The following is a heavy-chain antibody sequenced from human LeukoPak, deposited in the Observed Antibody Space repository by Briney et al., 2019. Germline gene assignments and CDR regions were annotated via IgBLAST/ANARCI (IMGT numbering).Heavy chain of an antibody. CDR3: ARHTDYYDSSATNEPDNWFDP. D-gene: IGHD3-22*01. Sequence: TGESLNISCKGSGYSFTSYWISWVRQVPGKGLEWMGRIDPSDSYTNYSPSFQGHVTISADKSISTAYLQWSSLKASDTAMYYCARHTDYYDSSATNEPDNWFDPWGQGTLVTVSS. J-gene: IGHJ5*02. CDR2: IDPSDSYT. V-gene: IGHV5-10-1*01. CDR1: GYSFTSYW.